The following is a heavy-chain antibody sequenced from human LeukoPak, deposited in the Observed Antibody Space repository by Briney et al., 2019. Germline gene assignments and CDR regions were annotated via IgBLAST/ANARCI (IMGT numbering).Heavy chain of an antibody. CDR2: ISSSSNYI. J-gene: IGHJ6*02. CDR1: GFTFSSNG. V-gene: IGHV3-21*01. Sequence: GGSLRLSCAASGFTFSSNGMNWVRQAPVKGLEWVSSISSSSNYIYYRDSVKGRFTISRDNAKSPLYLQMNSLRAEDTAVYYCARGGGGYNGNNPDGMDVWGQGTTVTVSS. CDR3: ARGGGGYNGNNPDGMDV. D-gene: IGHD5-18*01.